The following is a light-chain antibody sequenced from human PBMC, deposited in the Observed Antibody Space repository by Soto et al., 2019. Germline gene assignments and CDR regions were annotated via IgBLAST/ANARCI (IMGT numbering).Light chain of an antibody. Sequence: DIQMTQSPSSLFASVGDRVTITCEATQDINIYLKWYQQKPGKAPNLLIYDASNLEIGVPSRFSGSGSGTHFTFTISSLQTEDIGTYYCQQYDILPITFGRGTRLENK. CDR1: QDINIY. V-gene: IGKV1-33*01. J-gene: IGKJ5*01. CDR3: QQYDILPIT. CDR2: DAS.